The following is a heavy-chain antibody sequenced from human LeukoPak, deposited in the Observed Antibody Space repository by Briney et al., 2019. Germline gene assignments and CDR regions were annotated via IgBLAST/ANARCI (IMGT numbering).Heavy chain of an antibody. Sequence: DSLKVSCKTSGYTFSDHYTQWVRQAPGHGFDWLGWINPNSGGTDSARKFRGRVTMTRDMSLSTAYMELTRLTYDDTAVYYCARGALDPETVTNYFEYWAQGTLVTVSS. CDR2: INPNSGGT. CDR1: GYTFSDHY. J-gene: IGHJ4*02. D-gene: IGHD4-17*01. CDR3: ARGALDPETVTNYFEY. V-gene: IGHV1-2*02.